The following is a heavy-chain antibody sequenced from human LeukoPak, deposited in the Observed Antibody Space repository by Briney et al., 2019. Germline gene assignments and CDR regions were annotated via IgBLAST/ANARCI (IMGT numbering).Heavy chain of an antibody. D-gene: IGHD6-6*01. Sequence: GASVKVSCKASGYTFTSYYMHWLRQAPGQGLEWMGIIIPSGGSTSYAQKFQGRVTMTRDTSISTAYMELSRLRSDDTAVYYCARDIEVEYSSSSGDFDYWGQGTLVTVSS. J-gene: IGHJ4*02. CDR3: ARDIEVEYSSSSGDFDY. V-gene: IGHV1-46*01. CDR1: GYTFTSYY. CDR2: IIPSGGST.